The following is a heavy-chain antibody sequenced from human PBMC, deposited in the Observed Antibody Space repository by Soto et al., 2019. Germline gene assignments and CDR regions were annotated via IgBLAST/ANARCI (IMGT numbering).Heavy chain of an antibody. J-gene: IGHJ4*02. Sequence: GGSLRLSCAASWFNVNSDYMNWVRQTPGKGLEWVASIYSGETTYYADSVRGRFTISSDKSKNTLYFQLSSLRIEDTAVYYCTRDGRGLGRLSLFEYWGQGVLVTVSS. V-gene: IGHV3-53*01. CDR1: WFNVNSDY. CDR3: TRDGRGLGRLSLFEY. CDR2: IYSGETT. D-gene: IGHD2-21*02.